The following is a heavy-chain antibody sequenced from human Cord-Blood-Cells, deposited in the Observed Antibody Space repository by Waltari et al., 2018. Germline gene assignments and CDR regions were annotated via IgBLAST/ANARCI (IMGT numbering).Heavy chain of an antibody. Sequence: QVQLQESGSGLVKPSETLSLTCTVSGGSISSYYWSWIRQPPGKGLEWIGYIYYSGSTNYNPSLKSRVTISVDTSKNQFSRKLSSVTAADTAVYYCARGPGIWYFDLWGRGTLVTVSS. J-gene: IGHJ2*01. CDR1: GGSISSYY. CDR2: IYYSGST. V-gene: IGHV4-59*01. D-gene: IGHD1-26*01. CDR3: ARGPGIWYFDL.